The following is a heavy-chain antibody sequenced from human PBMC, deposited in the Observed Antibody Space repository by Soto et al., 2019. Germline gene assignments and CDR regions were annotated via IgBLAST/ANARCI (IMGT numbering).Heavy chain of an antibody. CDR1: GFAFSSYE. J-gene: IGHJ6*02. CDR2: ISSTASTI. CDR3: ARAAGIMTRGFHGMDV. D-gene: IGHD3-10*01. V-gene: IGHV3-48*03. Sequence: EVQLVESGGGLVQPGGSLRLSCAASGFAFSSYEMNWVRQSPGKGLEWLSYISSTASTIHYADSVKGRFTISRDNANNSVYLQMNSLTADDSAVYCCARAAGIMTRGFHGMDVWGQGTTVTVSS.